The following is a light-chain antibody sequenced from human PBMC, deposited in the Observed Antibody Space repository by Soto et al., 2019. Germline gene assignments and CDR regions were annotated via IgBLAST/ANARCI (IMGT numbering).Light chain of an antibody. CDR2: AAS. J-gene: IGKJ1*01. Sequence: EIVLTQSPGTLSLSTGERAALSCRASQSVNNNFLAWYQLKPGQAPRLLIYAASNRATGIPDRFSGSASGTDFTLTIRRLEPEDFAVYYCHQDGTSPATFGQGTKVDVK. CDR1: QSVNNNF. V-gene: IGKV3-20*01. CDR3: HQDGTSPAT.